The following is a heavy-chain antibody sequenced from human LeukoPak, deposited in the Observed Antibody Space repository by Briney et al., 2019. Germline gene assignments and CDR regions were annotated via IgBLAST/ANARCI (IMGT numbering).Heavy chain of an antibody. J-gene: IGHJ4*02. V-gene: IGHV3-7*01. D-gene: IGHD2-15*01. Sequence: GGSLRLSCAASGFTFRSYWMSWVRQAPGKGLEWVANINQDGSEKYYVDSVKGRFTISRDNAKKTLYLQMNSLRAEDTAVYHCARDGGPFDYWGQGTLLTVFS. CDR2: INQDGSEK. CDR3: ARDGGPFDY. CDR1: GFTFRSYW.